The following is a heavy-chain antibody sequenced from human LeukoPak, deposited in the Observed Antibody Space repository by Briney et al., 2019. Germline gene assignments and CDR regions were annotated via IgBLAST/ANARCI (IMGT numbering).Heavy chain of an antibody. CDR2: IWFDGSNK. V-gene: IGHV3-33*01. CDR3: ARGVTVTTDF. Sequence: PGRSLRLSCAAAGFSFSSDGMHWVRQAPGKGLEWVADIWFDGSNKYYADSVKGRFTISRDNSKNTLHLEMNSLRAEDTAIYYCARGVTVTTDFWGQGTLVTVSS. CDR1: GFSFSSDG. J-gene: IGHJ4*02. D-gene: IGHD4-17*01.